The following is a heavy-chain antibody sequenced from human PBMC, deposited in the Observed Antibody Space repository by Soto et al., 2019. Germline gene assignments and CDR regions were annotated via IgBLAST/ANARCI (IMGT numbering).Heavy chain of an antibody. D-gene: IGHD2-15*01. CDR1: GYTFTSYG. CDR3: ARGTWSGGSCYQVNWFDP. Sequence: ASVKVSCKASGYTFTSYGISWVRQAPGQGLEWMGWISAYNGNTNYAQKLQGRVTMTTDTSTSTAYMELRSLRSDDTAVYYCARGTWSGGSCYQVNWFDPWGQGTLVTVSS. V-gene: IGHV1-18*01. CDR2: ISAYNGNT. J-gene: IGHJ5*02.